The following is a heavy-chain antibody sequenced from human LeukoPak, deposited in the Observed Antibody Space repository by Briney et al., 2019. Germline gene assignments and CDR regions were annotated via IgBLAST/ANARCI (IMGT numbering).Heavy chain of an antibody. CDR2: IYTSGST. CDR3: ARESYSSSYLFDF. Sequence: SETLSLTCTVSGGSISSYYWSWIRQPAGKGLEWIGRIYTSGSTNFNPSLKSRVTMSVDTSKNQISLTVNPVTAADTAVYYCARESYSSSYLFDFWGQGTLVTVSS. CDR1: GGSISSYY. J-gene: IGHJ4*02. D-gene: IGHD6-6*01. V-gene: IGHV4-4*07.